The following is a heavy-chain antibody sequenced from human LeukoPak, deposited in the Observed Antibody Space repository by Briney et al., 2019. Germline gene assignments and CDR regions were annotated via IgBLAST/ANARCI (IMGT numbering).Heavy chain of an antibody. J-gene: IGHJ1*01. CDR1: GFTFSSYW. Sequence: GSLRLSCAASGFTFSSYWMHWVRQAPGKGLVWVSRIKSDGSTRYADSVKGRFTISRDNAKNTVSLQMNSLRAEDTGVYYCARAPSEIGGYYPEYYRHWGQGTLVTVSP. CDR3: ARAPSEIGGYYPEYYRH. D-gene: IGHD3-22*01. CDR2: IKSDGST. V-gene: IGHV3-74*01.